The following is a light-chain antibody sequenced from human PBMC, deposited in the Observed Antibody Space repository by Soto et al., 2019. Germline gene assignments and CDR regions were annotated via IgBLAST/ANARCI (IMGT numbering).Light chain of an antibody. CDR2: GAS. CDR3: HQYYKWPLT. CDR1: QSFSSN. J-gene: IGKJ4*01. V-gene: IGKV3-15*01. Sequence: PGERATLSCRASQSFSSNFLAWYQQKPGQTPRLLIYGASNRATDIPARFSGSGSGTDFTLTISSLLSEDFAVYYCHQYYKWPLTFGGGTKVDIK.